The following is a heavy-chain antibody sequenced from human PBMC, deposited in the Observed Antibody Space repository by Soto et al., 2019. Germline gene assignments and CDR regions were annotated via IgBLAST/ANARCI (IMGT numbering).Heavy chain of an antibody. J-gene: IGHJ4*02. CDR2: ISYDESDK. Sequence: QVQLVESGGGVVQPGKSLRLSCAASGFTFSTYAMHWVRQAPGKGLEWVAVISYDESDKLYADSVKGRFTISKDNSKNTLYLQMNSLRVEDTAVYYCVKPHFSDSGGYPLASWGQGTLVTVSS. CDR1: GFTFSTYA. V-gene: IGHV3-30*18. D-gene: IGHD3-22*01. CDR3: VKPHFSDSGGYPLAS.